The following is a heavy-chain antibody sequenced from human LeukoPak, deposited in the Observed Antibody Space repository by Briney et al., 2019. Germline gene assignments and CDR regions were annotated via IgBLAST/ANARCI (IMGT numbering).Heavy chain of an antibody. V-gene: IGHV1-8*01. Sequence: ASVKVSCKASGYTFTSCDINWVRQATGQGLEWMGWMNPNSGNTGYAQKFQGRVTMTRNTSISTAYMELSSLRSEDTAVYYCARDLGDSSGDPRRWFDPWGQGTLVTVSS. D-gene: IGHD3-22*01. CDR1: GYTFTSCD. CDR3: ARDLGDSSGDPRRWFDP. J-gene: IGHJ5*02. CDR2: MNPNSGNT.